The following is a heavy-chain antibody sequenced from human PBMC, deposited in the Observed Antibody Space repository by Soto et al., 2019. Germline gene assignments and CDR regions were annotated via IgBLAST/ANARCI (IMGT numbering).Heavy chain of an antibody. D-gene: IGHD3-22*01. Sequence: SETLSLTCTVSGGSISSGGYYWSWIRQHPGKGLEWIGCIYYSGSTYYNPSLKSRVTISVDTSKNQFSLKLSSVTAADTAVYYCARDKSYYDSSGYPRFDYWGQGTLVTVSS. CDR2: IYYSGST. CDR1: GGSISSGGYY. J-gene: IGHJ4*02. CDR3: ARDKSYYDSSGYPRFDY. V-gene: IGHV4-31*03.